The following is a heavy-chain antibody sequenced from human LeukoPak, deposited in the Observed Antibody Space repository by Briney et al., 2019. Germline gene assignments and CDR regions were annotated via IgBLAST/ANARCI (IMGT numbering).Heavy chain of an antibody. V-gene: IGHV4-59*01. CDR3: ARGLRYFDLAFDY. D-gene: IGHD3-9*01. CDR2: IYYSGST. J-gene: IGHJ4*02. Sequence: SETLSLTCTVSGGSISSYYWSWIRQPPGKGLEGIGYIYYSGSTNYNPSLKSRVTISVDTSKNQFSLKLSSVTAADTAVYYCARGLRYFDLAFDYWGQGTLVTVSS. CDR1: GGSISSYY.